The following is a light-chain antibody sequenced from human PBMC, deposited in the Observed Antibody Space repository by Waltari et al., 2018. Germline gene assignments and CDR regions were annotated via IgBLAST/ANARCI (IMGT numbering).Light chain of an antibody. J-gene: IGKJ4*02. V-gene: IGKV1-33*01. CDR2: DAS. CDR1: QDIRQN. CDR3: QQYANLPRT. Sequence: DIQMTQSPSSLPASVGVSVTTPYQASQDIRQNLNWFQQTPGKAPQVLTFDASKSHPAVPSRFTGSGAGTDFAFTISRLKPGDIGTYYCQQYANLPRTFGGGTTVEI.